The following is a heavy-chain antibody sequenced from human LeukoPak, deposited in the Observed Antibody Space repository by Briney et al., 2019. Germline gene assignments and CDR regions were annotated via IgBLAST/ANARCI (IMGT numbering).Heavy chain of an antibody. Sequence: GGSLRLSCAASGFTFSDYYMSWIRQAPGKGLEWVSYISSSGSTIYYADSVKGRFTISRDNAKNSLHLQMNSLRAEDTAVYYCARDGYSYGINWFDPWGQGTLVTVSS. CDR2: ISSSGSTI. J-gene: IGHJ5*02. D-gene: IGHD5-18*01. V-gene: IGHV3-11*04. CDR3: ARDGYSYGINWFDP. CDR1: GFTFSDYY.